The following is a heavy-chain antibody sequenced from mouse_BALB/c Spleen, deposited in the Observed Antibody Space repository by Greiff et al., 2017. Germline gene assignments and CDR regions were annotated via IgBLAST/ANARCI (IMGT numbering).Heavy chain of an antibody. V-gene: IGHV3-6*02. D-gene: IGHD2-1*01. CDR1: GYSITSGYY. J-gene: IGHJ4*01. CDR3: ARGKGNYEDYAMDY. Sequence: ESGPGLVKPSQSLSLTCSVTGYSITSGYYWNWIRQFPGNKLEWMGYISYDGSNNYNPSLKNRISITRDTSKNQFFLKLNSVTTEDTATYYCARGKGNYEDYAMDYWGQGTSVTVSS. CDR2: ISYDGSN.